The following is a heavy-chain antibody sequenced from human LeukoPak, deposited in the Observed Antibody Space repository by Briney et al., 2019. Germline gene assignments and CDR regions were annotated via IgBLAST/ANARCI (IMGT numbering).Heavy chain of an antibody. CDR3: TSHYDSSGPDAFDI. J-gene: IGHJ3*02. D-gene: IGHD3-22*01. CDR2: IRSKANSYAT. CDR1: GFTFSGSA. Sequence: PGGSLKLSCAASGFTFSGSAMHWVHQASGKGLEWVGRIRSKANSYATAYAASVKGRFTISRDDSKNTAYLQMNSLKTEDTAVYYCTSHYDSSGPDAFDIWGQGTMVTVPS. V-gene: IGHV3-73*01.